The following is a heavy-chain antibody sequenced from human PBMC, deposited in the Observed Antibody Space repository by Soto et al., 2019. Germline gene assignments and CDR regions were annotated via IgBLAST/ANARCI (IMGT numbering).Heavy chain of an antibody. V-gene: IGHV4-30-4*01. J-gene: IGHJ4*02. D-gene: IGHD6-13*01. CDR2: IYYSGST. CDR1: GGSISSGDYY. CDR3: ARARVAAAGTVEFDY. Sequence: QVQLQESGPGLVKPSQTLSLTCTVSGGSISSGDYYWSWIRQPPGKGLEWIGYIYYSGSTYYNPSLKSPVTISVDTSKNQFSLKLSSVTAADTAVYYCARARVAAAGTVEFDYWGQGTLVTVSS.